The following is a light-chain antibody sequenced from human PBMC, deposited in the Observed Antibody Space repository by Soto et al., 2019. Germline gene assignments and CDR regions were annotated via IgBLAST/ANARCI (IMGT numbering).Light chain of an antibody. Sequence: EIVMTQAPGTLSVSPGERITLSCRASQSISSDLAWYQLKPGQAPRLLMYVASTRATGVPARFNGSGSETEFTLTISSLQSEDFGVYYWHHYKHWPWTFGQGTRVEIK. J-gene: IGKJ1*01. V-gene: IGKV3-15*01. CDR1: QSISSD. CDR3: HHYKHWPWT. CDR2: VAS.